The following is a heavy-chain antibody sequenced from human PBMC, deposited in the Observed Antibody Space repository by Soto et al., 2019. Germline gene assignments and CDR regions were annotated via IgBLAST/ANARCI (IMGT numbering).Heavy chain of an antibody. V-gene: IGHV3-30-3*01. CDR2: ISGDGSNE. CDR1: GFTFINYA. CDR3: ARHLSHLKTGWLDP. Sequence: QEQLVESGGGVVQPGRSLRLSCRVSGFTFINYAMHWVRQAPGKGLEWVALISGDGSNEYYADSVKGRFTISRDNSWNTLYLQMNSLRADDTAVYYCARHLSHLKTGWLDPWGQGTLVTVSS. D-gene: IGHD7-27*01. J-gene: IGHJ5*02.